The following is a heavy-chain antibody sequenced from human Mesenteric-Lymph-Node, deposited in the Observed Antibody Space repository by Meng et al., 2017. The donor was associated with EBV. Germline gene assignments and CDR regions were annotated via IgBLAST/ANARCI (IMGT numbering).Heavy chain of an antibody. CDR1: DYPVTSYY. Sequence: QVTFAECGAGVKKPGASVKVCCKASDYPVTSYYNNLLREAPGQVIEWMGWMNPNSCNAGYAQKFQCRVTMTKNTSIHTAYVELSILTSEDAAVYYCARGPHYYGSGTHYDWFDPWGQGTLVTVSS. J-gene: IGHJ5*02. CDR2: MNPNSCNA. CDR3: ARGPHYYGSGTHYDWFDP. V-gene: IGHV1-8*01. D-gene: IGHD3-10*01.